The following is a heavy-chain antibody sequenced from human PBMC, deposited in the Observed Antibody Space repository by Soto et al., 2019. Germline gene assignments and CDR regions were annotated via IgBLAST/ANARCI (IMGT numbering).Heavy chain of an antibody. V-gene: IGHV1-69*13. Sequence: SLKVSCKASGGTFSSDAISWVRQAPGEGLEWMGGIIPIFGTANYAQKFQGRVTITADESTSTAYMELSSLRSEDTAVYYCARGESHYDFWSGYSPDDYYYGMDVWGQGPTVTVYS. J-gene: IGHJ6*02. CDR2: IIPIFGTA. CDR3: ARGESHYDFWSGYSPDDYYYGMDV. D-gene: IGHD3-3*01. CDR1: GGTFSSDA.